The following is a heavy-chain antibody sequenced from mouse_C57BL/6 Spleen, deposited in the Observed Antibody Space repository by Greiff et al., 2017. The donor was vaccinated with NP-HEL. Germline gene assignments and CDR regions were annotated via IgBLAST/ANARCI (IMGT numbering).Heavy chain of an antibody. D-gene: IGHD1-1*01. J-gene: IGHJ2*01. CDR1: GYTFTSYW. CDR3: ASVTTVVDRYFDY. CDR2: INPSNGGT. Sequence: QVQLQQSGTELVKPGASVKLSCKASGYTFTSYWMHWVKQRPGQGLEWIGNINPSNGGTNYNEKFKSKATLTVDKSSSTAYMQLSSLTSEDSAVYYCASVTTVVDRYFDYWGQGTTLTVSS. V-gene: IGHV1-53*01.